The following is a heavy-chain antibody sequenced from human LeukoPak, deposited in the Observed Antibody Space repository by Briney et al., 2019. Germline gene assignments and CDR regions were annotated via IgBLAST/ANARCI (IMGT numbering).Heavy chain of an antibody. J-gene: IGHJ6*03. CDR2: IYPGDSGT. Sequence: GASLKISCEGSEYSFTSYWIGWVRQMPGKGLEWMGSIYPGDSGTRYSPSFQGQVTISADKSISTAYLQWSSLKASDTAMYYCARLVLVGGFYMDVWGKGTTVTISS. CDR1: EYSFTSYW. CDR3: ARLVLVGGFYMDV. D-gene: IGHD2-8*02. V-gene: IGHV5-51*01.